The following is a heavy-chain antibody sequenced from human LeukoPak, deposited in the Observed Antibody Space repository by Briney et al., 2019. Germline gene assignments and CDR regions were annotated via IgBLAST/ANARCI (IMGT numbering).Heavy chain of an antibody. V-gene: IGHV3-23*01. Sequence: GGSLRLSCAASGYSLWRYAMNCVPHSPGGRRECVSRLSYGYVQTFYTRSVKGLFTVSRDNSRSKHYMQMVSLKAEDTAVYYCAKDHGYTGYDSGGIDFWGQGTLVTVSS. D-gene: IGHD5-12*01. CDR3: AKDHGYTGYDSGGIDF. CDR2: LSYGYVQT. CDR1: GYSLWRYA. J-gene: IGHJ4*02.